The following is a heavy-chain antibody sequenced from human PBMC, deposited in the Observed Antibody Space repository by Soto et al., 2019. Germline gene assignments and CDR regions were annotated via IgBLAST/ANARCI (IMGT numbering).Heavy chain of an antibody. D-gene: IGHD3-10*01. CDR2: IFYIVST. J-gene: IGHJ4*02. CDR1: GGSISSYY. V-gene: IGHV4-59*08. CDR3: ARRDYYGSSHWRQYYFDY. Sequence: PSETLSLTCTVSGGSISSYYWSWIRQPPGKGLEWIGYIFYIVSTTYTPSLKSRFTISVDPSKNLFSLKLSFVPAPDTAFFYFARRDYYGSSHWRQYYFDYWGQGTLVTVSS.